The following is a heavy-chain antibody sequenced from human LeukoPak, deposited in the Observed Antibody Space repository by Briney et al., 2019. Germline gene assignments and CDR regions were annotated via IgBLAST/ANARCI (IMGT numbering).Heavy chain of an antibody. CDR2: IIPIFGTA. Sequence: SVKVSCKASGGTFSSYAISWVRQAPGQGLEWMGGIIPIFGTANYAQKFQGRVTITTDESTSTAYMELSSLRSDDTAVHYCASRAARPEKAYYYYYMDVWGKGTTVTVSS. D-gene: IGHD6-6*01. CDR3: ASRAARPEKAYYYYYMDV. V-gene: IGHV1-69*05. J-gene: IGHJ6*03. CDR1: GGTFSSYA.